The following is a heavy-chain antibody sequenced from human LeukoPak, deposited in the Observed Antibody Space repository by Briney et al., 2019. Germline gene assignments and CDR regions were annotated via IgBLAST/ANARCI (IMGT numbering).Heavy chain of an antibody. CDR3: ARVEDSSGYFTSYYYGMDV. Sequence: SETLSLTCTVSGGSISSYYWSWIRQPPGKGLEWIGYIYYSGSTSYNPSLKSRVTISVDTSKNQFSLRPSSVTAADTAVYYCARVEDSSGYFTSYYYGMDVWGQGTTVTVSS. J-gene: IGHJ6*02. V-gene: IGHV4-59*01. CDR2: IYYSGST. D-gene: IGHD3-22*01. CDR1: GGSISSYY.